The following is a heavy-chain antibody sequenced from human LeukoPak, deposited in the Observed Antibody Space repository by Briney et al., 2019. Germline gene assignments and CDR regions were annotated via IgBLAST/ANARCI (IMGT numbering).Heavy chain of an antibody. CDR2: IYYSGST. CDR3: ARVRAYYDILTGPQYYFDY. V-gene: IGHV4-59*01. D-gene: IGHD3-9*01. J-gene: IGHJ4*02. CDR1: GGSISSYY. Sequence: SETLSLTCTVSGGSISSYYWSWIRQPPGKGLEWIGYIYYSGSTNYNPSLKSRVIISVDTSKNQFSLKLSSVTAADTAVYYCARVRAYYDILTGPQYYFDYWGQGTLVTVSS.